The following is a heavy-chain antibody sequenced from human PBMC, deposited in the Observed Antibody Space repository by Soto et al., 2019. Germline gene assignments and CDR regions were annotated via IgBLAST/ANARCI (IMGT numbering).Heavy chain of an antibody. CDR3: AREGMVYANFPAGTPHYYYYMDV. J-gene: IGHJ6*03. Sequence: GGSLRLSCAASGFTFSSYSMNWVRQAPGKGLEWVSYISSSSSTIYYADSVKGRFTISRDNAKNSLYLQMNSLRAEDTAVYYCAREGMVYANFPAGTPHYYYYMDVWGKGTTVTVSS. D-gene: IGHD2-8*01. V-gene: IGHV3-48*01. CDR2: ISSSSSTI. CDR1: GFTFSSYS.